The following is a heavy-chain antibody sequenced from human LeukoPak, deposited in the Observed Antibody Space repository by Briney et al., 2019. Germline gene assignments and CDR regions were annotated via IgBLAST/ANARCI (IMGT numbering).Heavy chain of an antibody. CDR3: ARAVYYYDSSGYYRPYYFDY. J-gene: IGHJ4*02. V-gene: IGHV4-39*01. CDR2: IYYSGST. D-gene: IGHD3-22*01. CDR1: GGSISSSSYY. Sequence: SETLSLTCTVSGGSISSSSYYWGWIRQPPGKGLEWIGSIYYSGSTYYNPSLKSRVTISVDTSKNQFSLKLRSVTAADTAVYYCARAVYYYDSSGYYRPYYFDYWGQGTLVTVSS.